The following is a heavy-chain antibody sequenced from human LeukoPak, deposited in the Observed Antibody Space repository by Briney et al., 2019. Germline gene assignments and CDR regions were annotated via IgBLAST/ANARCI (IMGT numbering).Heavy chain of an antibody. CDR2: ITNDGRHL. D-gene: IGHD1-26*01. J-gene: IGHJ4*02. V-gene: IGHV3-30*02. Sequence: PAGGSLRLSCAASGFTFSTNGMHWVRQAPGKGPEWVAFITNDGRHLNYADSVRGRFSISRDNPKSTLYLQMDSLRADDTGFYYCARDIWNNGNYYFDYWGQGTLVTVSS. CDR1: GFTFSTNG. CDR3: ARDIWNNGNYYFDY.